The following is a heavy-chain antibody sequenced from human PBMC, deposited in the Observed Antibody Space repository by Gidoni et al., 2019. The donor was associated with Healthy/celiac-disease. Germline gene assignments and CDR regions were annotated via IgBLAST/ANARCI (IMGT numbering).Heavy chain of an antibody. Sequence: QVQLQQWGAGLLKPSETLSLTCAGYGGSFSGYYWSWIRQPPGKGLEWIGEINHSGSTNYNPSLKSRVTISVDTSKNQFSLKLSSVAAADAAVYYCARARWFGELLSGFDYWGQGTLVTVSS. CDR2: INHSGST. V-gene: IGHV4-34*01. CDR3: ARARWFGELLSGFDY. J-gene: IGHJ4*02. D-gene: IGHD3-10*01. CDR1: GGSFSGYY.